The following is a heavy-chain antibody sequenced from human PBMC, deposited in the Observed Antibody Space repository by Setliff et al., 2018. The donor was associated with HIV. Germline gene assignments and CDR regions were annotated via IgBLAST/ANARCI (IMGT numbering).Heavy chain of an antibody. Sequence: SETLSLTCTVSGGSIKYSNYYWGWIRQSPGKGLEWIGEINHGGTTNSNPSLKSRVTISVDTSKNQFSLRMSSVTAADSGVYYCARGSSGSHRTEYDDAFDIWGQGAVVTVSS. CDR1: GGSIKYSNYY. J-gene: IGHJ3*02. CDR3: ARGSSGSHRTEYDDAFDI. CDR2: INHGGTT. V-gene: IGHV4-39*02. D-gene: IGHD6-25*01.